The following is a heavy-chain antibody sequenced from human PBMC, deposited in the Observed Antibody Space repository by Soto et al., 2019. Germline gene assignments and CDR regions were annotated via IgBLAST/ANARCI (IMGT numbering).Heavy chain of an antibody. CDR1: GYTFTSYG. Sequence: QVQLVQSGAEVKKPGASVKVSCKASGYTFTSYGISWVRQAPGQGLEWMGWISAYNGNTNYAQKLQGRVTRTTDTSTSTVYLELRSLRSDDTAVYYCARAPLQWLAHDYWGQGTLVTVSS. CDR2: ISAYNGNT. J-gene: IGHJ4*02. V-gene: IGHV1-18*01. CDR3: ARAPLQWLAHDY. D-gene: IGHD6-19*01.